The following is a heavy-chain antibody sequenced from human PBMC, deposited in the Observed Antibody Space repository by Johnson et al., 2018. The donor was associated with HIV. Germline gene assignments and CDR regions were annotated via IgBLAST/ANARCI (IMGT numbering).Heavy chain of an antibody. V-gene: IGHV3-30*14. CDR3: ARDVTKDAFDI. D-gene: IGHD4-17*01. CDR1: GFTFSSYA. CDR2: ISYDGSNK. Sequence: QVQLVESGGGVVQPGRSLRLSCAASGFTFSSYAMHWVRQAPGKGLAWVAVISYDGSNKYYADSVKGRFTISRDNSKNTLYLQMNSLRAEDTAVYYCARDVTKDAFDIWGQGTMVTVSS. J-gene: IGHJ3*02.